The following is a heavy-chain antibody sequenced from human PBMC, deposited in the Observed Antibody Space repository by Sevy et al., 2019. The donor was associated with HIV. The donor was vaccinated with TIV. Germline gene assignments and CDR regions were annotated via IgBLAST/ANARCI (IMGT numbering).Heavy chain of an antibody. V-gene: IGHV4-39*01. Sequence: SETLSLTCTVSGGSISSSSYYWGWIRQPPGKGLEWIGSIYYSGSTYYNPSLKSRVTISVDTSKNQFSLKLSSVTAADTAVYYCARHVNSMYSSGLYQTAFDIWGQRTMVTVSS. CDR3: ARHVNSMYSSGLYQTAFDI. D-gene: IGHD6-19*01. J-gene: IGHJ3*02. CDR2: IYYSGST. CDR1: GGSISSSSYY.